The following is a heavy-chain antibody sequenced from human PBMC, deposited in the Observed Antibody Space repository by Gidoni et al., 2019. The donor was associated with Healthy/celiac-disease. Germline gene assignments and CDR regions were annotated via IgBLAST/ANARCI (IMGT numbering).Heavy chain of an antibody. CDR2: INHSGST. J-gene: IGHJ4*02. CDR3: ARGRSPMIVVVGPLHRRYYFDY. Sequence: QVQLQQWGAGLLKPSETLSLTCAVYGGSFSGYYLSWIRQPPGKGLEWIGEINHSGSTNYNPSLKSRVTISVDTSKNQFSLKLSSVTAADTAVYYCARGRSPMIVVVGPLHRRYYFDYWGQGTLVTVSS. D-gene: IGHD3-22*01. V-gene: IGHV4-34*01. CDR1: GGSFSGYY.